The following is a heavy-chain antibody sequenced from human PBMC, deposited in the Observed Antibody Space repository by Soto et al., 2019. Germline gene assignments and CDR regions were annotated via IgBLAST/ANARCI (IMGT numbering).Heavy chain of an antibody. CDR2: IIPIFGIA. J-gene: IGHJ6*03. Sequence: ASVKVSCKASGGTFSSYAISWVRQAPGQGLEWMGGIIPIFGIANYAQKFQGRVTITADKSTSTAYMELSSLRSEDTAVYYCARRDKLIAAAGTPHAADPYYYYYMDVWGKGTTVTVSS. D-gene: IGHD6-13*01. CDR3: ARRDKLIAAAGTPHAADPYYYYYMDV. CDR1: GGTFSSYA. V-gene: IGHV1-69*10.